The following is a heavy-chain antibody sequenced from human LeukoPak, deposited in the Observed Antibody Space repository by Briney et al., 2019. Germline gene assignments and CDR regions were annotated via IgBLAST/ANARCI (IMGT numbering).Heavy chain of an antibody. J-gene: IGHJ6*02. Sequence: SETLSLTCTVSGGSISSSSYYWGWIRQPPGKGLEWIGSIYYSGSTYYNPSLKSRVTISVDTSKNQFSLKLSSVTAADTAVYYCARGLKKGSSGRQYYYYYYGMDVWGQGTTVTVSS. V-gene: IGHV4-39*07. CDR3: ARGLKKGSSGRQYYYYYYGMDV. D-gene: IGHD3-22*01. CDR2: IYYSGST. CDR1: GGSISSSSYY.